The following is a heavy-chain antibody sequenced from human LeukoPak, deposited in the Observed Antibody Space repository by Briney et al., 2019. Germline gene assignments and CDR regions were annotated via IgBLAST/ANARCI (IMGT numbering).Heavy chain of an antibody. D-gene: IGHD1-7*01. CDR2: IHHSGST. V-gene: IGHV4-31*03. CDR3: AKLHSGTVDY. CDR1: GGSISSGGYY. Sequence: PSETLSLTCTVSGGSISSGGYYWSWIRQHPGKGLEWIGYIHHSGSTYYNPSLKSRVNISVDTSKNQFSLKLSSVTDADTALYYCAKLHSGTVDYWGQGTLVIVSS. J-gene: IGHJ4*02.